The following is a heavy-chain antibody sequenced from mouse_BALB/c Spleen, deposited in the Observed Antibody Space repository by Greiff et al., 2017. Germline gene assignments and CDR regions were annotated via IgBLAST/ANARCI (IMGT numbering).Heavy chain of an antibody. Sequence: QVQLQQPGAELVRPGASVKLSCKASGYTFTSYWINWVKQRPGQGLEWIGNIYPSDSYTNYNQKFKDKATLTVDKSSSTAYMQLSSPTSEDSAVYYCYYGNYGFAYWGQGTLVTVSA. V-gene: IGHV1-69*02. CDR2: IYPSDSYT. CDR1: GYTFTSYW. D-gene: IGHD2-1*01. CDR3: YYGNYGFAY. J-gene: IGHJ3*01.